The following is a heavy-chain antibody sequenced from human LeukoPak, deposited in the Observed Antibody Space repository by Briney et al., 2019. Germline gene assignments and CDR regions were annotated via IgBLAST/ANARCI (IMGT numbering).Heavy chain of an antibody. V-gene: IGHV3-33*01. CDR3: ARSRGQLANAFDI. J-gene: IGHJ3*02. CDR2: IWYDGSNK. CDR1: GFTFSSYG. D-gene: IGHD6-6*01. Sequence: TGGSLRLSCAASGFTFSSYGMHWVRQAPGKGLEWVAVIWYDGSNKYYADSVKGRFTISRDNSKNTLYLQMNSLRAEDTAVYYCARSRGQLANAFDIWGQGTMVTVSS.